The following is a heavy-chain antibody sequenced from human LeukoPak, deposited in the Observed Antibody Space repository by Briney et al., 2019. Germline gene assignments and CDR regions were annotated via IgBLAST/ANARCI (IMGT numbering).Heavy chain of an antibody. V-gene: IGHV1-2*02. CDR3: ARRGGDTAMIGVVWFDP. CDR1: GGTFSSFA. CDR2: INPNSGAT. Sequence: ASVKVSCKASGGTFSSFAINWVRQAPGQGLEWIGWINPNSGATNFAQNFQGRVTMTRDTSFSTAYMELRRLRSDDTAVYYCARRGGDTAMIGVVWFDPWGQGTLVTVSS. J-gene: IGHJ5*02. D-gene: IGHD5-18*01.